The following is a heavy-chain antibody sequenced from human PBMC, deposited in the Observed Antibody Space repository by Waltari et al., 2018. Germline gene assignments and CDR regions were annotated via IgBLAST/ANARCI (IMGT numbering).Heavy chain of an antibody. V-gene: IGHV3-23*01. CDR1: GFHFSSSA. CDR3: AKGRYNWNDRYFDY. Sequence: EVQLLESGGGLVQPGGSLRLYCAASGFHFSSSAMRSVRQAPGKGLEWVSAISGSGGSTYYADSVKGRFTISRDNSKNTLYLQMNSLRAEDTAVYYCAKGRYNWNDRYFDYWGQGTLVTVSS. CDR2: ISGSGGST. J-gene: IGHJ4*02. D-gene: IGHD1-20*01.